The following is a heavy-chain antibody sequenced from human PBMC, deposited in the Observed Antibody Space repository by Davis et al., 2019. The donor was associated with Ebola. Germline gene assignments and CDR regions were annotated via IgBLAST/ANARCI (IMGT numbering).Heavy chain of an antibody. Sequence: GESLKISCAASGFTVSSNYMSWVRQAPGKGLEWVSVIYSGGSTYYADSVKGRFTISRDNSKNTLDLQMHSLRAEDTAIYYCAKVAGPFCGGDCYPHDYWGQGNLVTVSS. D-gene: IGHD2-21*01. J-gene: IGHJ4*02. CDR3: AKVAGPFCGGDCYPHDY. CDR2: IYSGGST. CDR1: GFTVSSNY. V-gene: IGHV3-53*01.